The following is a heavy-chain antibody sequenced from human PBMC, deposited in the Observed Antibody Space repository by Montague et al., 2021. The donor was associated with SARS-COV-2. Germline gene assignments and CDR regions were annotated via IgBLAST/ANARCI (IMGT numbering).Heavy chain of an antibody. CDR2: MVYSGRN. D-gene: IGHD5-18*01. CDR3: ARHDHTDFGNPNWFDP. Sequence: SETLSLTCTVSGDSINSDTAFWGWVRQSPGKGLEWIGSMVYSGRNFYNGALRSRLTISVDTSKNQFSLELRAVTAADTGLYYCARHDHTDFGNPNWFDPWGQGPWSPSPQ. CDR1: GDSINSDTAF. J-gene: IGHJ5*02. V-gene: IGHV4-39*01.